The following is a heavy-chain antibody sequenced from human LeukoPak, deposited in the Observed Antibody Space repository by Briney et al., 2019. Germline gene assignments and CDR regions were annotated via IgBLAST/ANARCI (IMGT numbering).Heavy chain of an antibody. CDR2: IYYSGST. J-gene: IGHJ4*02. Sequence: SETLSLTCTVSGGSISSYYWSWIRQPPGKGLEWIGYIYYSGSTNYNPSLKSRVTISVDTSKNQFSLKLSSVTAADTAVYYCARRGYGSSTSCYVFDYWGQGTLVTVSS. V-gene: IGHV4-59*01. D-gene: IGHD2-2*01. CDR1: GGSISSYY. CDR3: ARRGYGSSTSCYVFDY.